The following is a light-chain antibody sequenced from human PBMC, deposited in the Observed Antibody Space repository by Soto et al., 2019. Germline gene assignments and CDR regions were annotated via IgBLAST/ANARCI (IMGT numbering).Light chain of an antibody. J-gene: IGKJ4*01. Sequence: EIVLTQSPGTLSLSPGERATLSCRASQSVSSSYLAWYQQKPGQAHRLLIYGASSRATGIPDRFSGSGSGTDFTLTIRRLEPEDFAVYYCKQYNNWPLTFGGGTKVDIK. CDR3: KQYNNWPLT. CDR1: QSVSSSY. V-gene: IGKV3-20*01. CDR2: GAS.